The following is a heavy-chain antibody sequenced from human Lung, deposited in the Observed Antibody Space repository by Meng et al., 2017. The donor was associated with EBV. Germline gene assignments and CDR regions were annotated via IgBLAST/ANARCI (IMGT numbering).Heavy chain of an antibody. CDR2: ISYDGSNK. CDR3: ARGTVFFDY. Sequence: VELVGSGGGVVQPGRSLRLSCAASGFTFSSYAMHWVRQAPGKGLEWVAVISYDGSNKYYADSVKGRFTISRDNSKNTLYLQMNSLRAEDTAVYYCARGTVFFDYWGQGTLVTVSS. D-gene: IGHD1-1*01. CDR1: GFTFSSYA. J-gene: IGHJ4*02. V-gene: IGHV3-30-3*01.